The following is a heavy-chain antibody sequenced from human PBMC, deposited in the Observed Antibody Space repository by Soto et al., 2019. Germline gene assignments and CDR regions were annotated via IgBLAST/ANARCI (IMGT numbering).Heavy chain of an antibody. CDR3: AREPDIVQFDH. Sequence: SETLSLTCTVSGGSISSGGYYWSWIRQHPGKGLEWIGYIYDRGSTYYNPSLRSRVTISVDTSKNQFSLKLSSVTAADTAVYYCAREPDIVQFDHWGQGTLVTVSS. CDR1: GGSISSGGYY. J-gene: IGHJ4*02. V-gene: IGHV4-31*03. CDR2: IYDRGST. D-gene: IGHD5-12*01.